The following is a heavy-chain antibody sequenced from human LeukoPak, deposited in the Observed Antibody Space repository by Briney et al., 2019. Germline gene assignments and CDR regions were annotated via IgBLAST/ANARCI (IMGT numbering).Heavy chain of an antibody. CDR2: IIPIFGTA. CDR3: ARDFFAFGGVIALLDY. D-gene: IGHD3-16*02. J-gene: IGHJ4*02. CDR1: GGTFSSYA. V-gene: IGHV1-69*13. Sequence: GASVKVSCKASGGTFSSYAISWVRQAPGQGLEWMGGIIPIFGTANYAQKFQGRVTITADESTSTAYMELSSLRSEDTAVYYCARDFFAFGGVIALLDYWGQGTLVTVSS.